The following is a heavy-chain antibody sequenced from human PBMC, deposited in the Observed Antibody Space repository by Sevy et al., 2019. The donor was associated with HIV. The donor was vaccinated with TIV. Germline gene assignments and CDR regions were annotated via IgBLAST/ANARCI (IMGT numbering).Heavy chain of an antibody. CDR2: ITPYSGDT. V-gene: IGHV1-18*01. J-gene: IGHJ4*02. CDR3: ARGRAPDNGRYYFDY. D-gene: IGHD1-26*01. CDR1: GYIFGIYD. Sequence: ASVKDSCKASGYIFGIYDISWVRQAPGQGLEWMGWITPYSGDTNYAQKLQGRVTITTDTFTRTSYMELSSLTSDDAGVYYCARGRAPDNGRYYFDYWAQGTLVTVSS.